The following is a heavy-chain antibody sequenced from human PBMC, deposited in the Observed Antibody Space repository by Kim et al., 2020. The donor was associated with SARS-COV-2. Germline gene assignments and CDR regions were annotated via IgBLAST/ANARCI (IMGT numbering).Heavy chain of an antibody. V-gene: IGHV3-23*01. J-gene: IGHJ4*02. D-gene: IGHD5-12*01. Sequence: GITYTTKSVQCRFTNTRDNSKNPLYLQMNNMRPEDTAVYYCAKGHVACWGQGTQVPVSS. CDR2: GIT. CDR3: AKGHVAC.